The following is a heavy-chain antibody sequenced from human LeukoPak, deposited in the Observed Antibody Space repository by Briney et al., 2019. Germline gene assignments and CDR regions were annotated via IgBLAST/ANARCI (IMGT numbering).Heavy chain of an antibody. Sequence: PGGSLRLSCAASGFTFSSYGMHWVRQAPGKGLEWVAVIWYDGSNKYYADSVKGRFTISRDNSKNTLYLQMNSLRAEDTAVYYCAKDYPTKWELPQYYFDYWGQGTLVTVSS. CDR1: GFTFSSYG. CDR2: IWYDGSNK. CDR3: AKDYPTKWELPQYYFDY. J-gene: IGHJ4*02. D-gene: IGHD1-26*01. V-gene: IGHV3-30*02.